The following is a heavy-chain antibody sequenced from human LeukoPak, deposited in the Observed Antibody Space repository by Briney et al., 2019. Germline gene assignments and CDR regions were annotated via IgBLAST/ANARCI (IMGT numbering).Heavy chain of an antibody. D-gene: IGHD6-13*01. Sequence: GASVKVSCKVSGYTLTELSMHWVRQAPGRGLEWMGGFDPEDGETIYAQKFQGRVTMTEDTSTDTAYMELSSLRSEDTAVYYCATCPYSSSYDLDYWGQGTLVTVSS. CDR3: ATCPYSSSYDLDY. CDR1: GYTLTELS. V-gene: IGHV1-24*01. J-gene: IGHJ4*02. CDR2: FDPEDGET.